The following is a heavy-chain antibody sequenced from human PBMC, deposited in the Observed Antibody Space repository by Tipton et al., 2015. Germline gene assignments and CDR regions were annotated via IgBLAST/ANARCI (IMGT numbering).Heavy chain of an antibody. D-gene: IGHD6-13*01. CDR1: GGSISSYY. CDR2: IYYSGST. CDR3: ARLSSSWPTDAFDI. J-gene: IGHJ3*02. Sequence: TLSLTCTVSGGSISSYYWSWIRQPPGKGLEWIGYIYYSGSTNYNPSLKSRVTISVDTSKNQFSLKLSSVTAADTAVYYCARLSSSWPTDAFDIWGQGTMITVSS. V-gene: IGHV4-59*08.